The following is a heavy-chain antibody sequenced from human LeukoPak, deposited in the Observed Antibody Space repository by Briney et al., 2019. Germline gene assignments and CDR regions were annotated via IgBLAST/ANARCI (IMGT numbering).Heavy chain of an antibody. Sequence: GGSLTLSCAASGFTFSSYAMSWVRHAPGKGLEWVSAIIGSGGSTFYADSVKGRFTISKDNSKNPLYLEMNSLRAEDTAVYYCAKLLGDYYDILTASYYYFDYWGQGTLVTVSS. V-gene: IGHV3-23*01. D-gene: IGHD3-9*01. CDR2: IIGSGGST. J-gene: IGHJ4*02. CDR1: GFTFSSYA. CDR3: AKLLGDYYDILTASYYYFDY.